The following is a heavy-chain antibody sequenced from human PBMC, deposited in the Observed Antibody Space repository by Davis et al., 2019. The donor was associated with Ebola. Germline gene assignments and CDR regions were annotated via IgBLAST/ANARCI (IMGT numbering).Heavy chain of an antibody. CDR2: IIAFNGKT. V-gene: IGHV1-18*01. CDR3: ARDRPSRAARPGYYYHYMDV. J-gene: IGHJ6*03. Sequence: ASVKVSCKASGYTFTSYGISWVRQAPGQGLEWMGSIIAFNGKTNYTQKLQGRVTMTTDTSTSTAYMELRRLRSDDTAVYYCARDRPSRAARPGYYYHYMDVWGKGTTVTVSS. CDR1: GYTFTSYG. D-gene: IGHD6-6*01.